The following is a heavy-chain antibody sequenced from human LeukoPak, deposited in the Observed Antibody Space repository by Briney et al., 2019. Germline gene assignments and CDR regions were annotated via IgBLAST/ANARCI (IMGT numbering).Heavy chain of an antibody. J-gene: IGHJ4*02. Sequence: PSETLSLTCAVSGGSISSSNWRSWVRQPPGKGLEWIGEIYHSGSTNYNPSLKSRVTISVDKSKNQFSLKLSSVTAADTAVYYCARVGTAAGGYSSGWYEGSPSDYWGQGTLVTVSS. CDR2: IYHSGST. CDR1: GGSISSSNW. V-gene: IGHV4-4*02. CDR3: ARVGTAAGGYSSGWYEGSPSDY. D-gene: IGHD6-19*01.